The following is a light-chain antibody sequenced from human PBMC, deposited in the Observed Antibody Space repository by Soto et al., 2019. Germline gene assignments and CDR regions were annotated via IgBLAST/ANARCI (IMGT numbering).Light chain of an antibody. J-gene: IGLJ3*02. CDR2: EGS. CDR1: SSDVGSYNL. Sequence: QSVLTQPASVSGSPGQSITISCTRTSSDVGSYNLVSWYQQHPGKAPKLMIYEGSKRPSGVSNRFSGSKSGNTASLTISGLQAEDEADYYCCSYAGSSTSFGGGTKLTVL. CDR3: CSYAGSSTS. V-gene: IGLV2-23*01.